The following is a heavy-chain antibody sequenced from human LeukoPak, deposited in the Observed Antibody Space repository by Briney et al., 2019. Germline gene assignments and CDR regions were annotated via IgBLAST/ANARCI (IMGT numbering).Heavy chain of an antibody. J-gene: IGHJ1*01. CDR3: ASGITMVRAAGY. V-gene: IGHV3-7*01. D-gene: IGHD3-10*01. Sequence: GGSLRLSCAASGFTFSSYWMSWVRQAPGKGLEWVANIKQDGSEKYYVDSVKGRFTISRDNAKDSLYLQMNSLRAEDTAVYYCASGITMVRAAGYWGQGTLVTVSS. CDR2: IKQDGSEK. CDR1: GFTFSSYW.